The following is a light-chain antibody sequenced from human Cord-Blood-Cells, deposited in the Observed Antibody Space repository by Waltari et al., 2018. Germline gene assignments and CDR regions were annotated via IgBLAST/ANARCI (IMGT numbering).Light chain of an antibody. Sequence: EIVLTQSPATLSLSPGERATLSCRASQSVSSYLAWYQQKPGQAPRLLIYDASNRATGIPARFSGSGSGADFTLPISIPEPEDFAGYYCQERSNWPPITFGQGTRVEIK. CDR1: QSVSSY. J-gene: IGKJ5*01. CDR2: DAS. CDR3: QERSNWPPIT. V-gene: IGKV3-11*01.